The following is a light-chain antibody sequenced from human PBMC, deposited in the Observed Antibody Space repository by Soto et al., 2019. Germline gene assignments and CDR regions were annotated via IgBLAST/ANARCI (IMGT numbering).Light chain of an antibody. J-gene: IGKJ3*01. Sequence: DIVMTQSPDSLAVSLGERATINCKSSQSDLYSSNNKNYLAWYQKKPGQPPKVLIYWASTRESGVPDRFSGSGSGTDFTLTISSLQAEDVAVYYFQQYYSTPFTFGPGTKVDIK. CDR3: QQYYSTPFT. V-gene: IGKV4-1*01. CDR2: WAS. CDR1: QSDLYSSNNKNY.